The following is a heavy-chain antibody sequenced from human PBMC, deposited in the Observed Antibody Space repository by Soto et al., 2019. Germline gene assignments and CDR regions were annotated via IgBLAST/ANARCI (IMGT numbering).Heavy chain of an antibody. J-gene: IGHJ1*01. CDR3: ARDPRSITGTTSSEDFQF. CDR2: IIPIFGIT. Sequence: QAHLMQSGAEVKKPGSSVKVSCKASGGTFSGYAISWVRQRPGRGLEWMGGIIPIFGITNYAEKFQGRITLAADESTGTAFRDLRSLISEDTAVYYCARDPRSITGTTSSEDFQFWGPGTLVSVSS. D-gene: IGHD1-20*01. CDR1: GGTFSGYA. V-gene: IGHV1-69*01.